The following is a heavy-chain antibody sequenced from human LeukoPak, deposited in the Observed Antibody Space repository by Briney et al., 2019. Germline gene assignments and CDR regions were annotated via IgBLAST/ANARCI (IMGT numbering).Heavy chain of an antibody. CDR3: AKDRPNYYHDNGHSYRRDGDC. V-gene: IGHV3-23*01. CDR2: TSSGGELT. Sequence: PGGSLRLSCAASGFTFSIYAMSWVRQGTGKGLEWVSSTSSGGELTFYADSVKGRSTIFRDNSKNTLYLQMNSLRAEDTAVYYCAKDRPNYYHDNGHSYRRDGDCWGQGTLVTVSS. CDR1: GFTFSIYA. J-gene: IGHJ4*02. D-gene: IGHD3-10*01.